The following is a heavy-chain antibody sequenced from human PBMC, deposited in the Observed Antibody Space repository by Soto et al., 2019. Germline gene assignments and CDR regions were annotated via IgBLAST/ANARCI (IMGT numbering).Heavy chain of an antibody. D-gene: IGHD2-15*01. J-gene: IGHJ6*02. CDR1: GFTFSSYA. V-gene: IGHV3-30-3*01. Sequence: SGGSLRLSCAASGFTFSSYAMHWVRQAPGKGLEWVAVISYDGSNKYYADSVKGRFTISRDNSKNTLYLQMNSLRAEDTAVYYCARDPGGDIVVVVAATSMDVWGQGTTVTVSS. CDR3: ARDPGGDIVVVVAATSMDV. CDR2: ISYDGSNK.